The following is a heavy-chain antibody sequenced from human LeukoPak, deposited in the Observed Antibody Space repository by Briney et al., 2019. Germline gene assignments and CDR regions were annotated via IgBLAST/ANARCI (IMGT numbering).Heavy chain of an antibody. D-gene: IGHD6-13*01. CDR2: ISGSGGST. J-gene: IGHJ5*02. Sequence: GGSLRLSCAASGFTFSSHGMSWVRQAPGKGLEGVSAISGSGGSTYYAGSVKGRFPISRDNSKNTLYLQMNSLRAEDTAVYYCAKNSRRMRSSLTYNWFDPWGQGTLVTVSS. CDR3: AKNSRRMRSSLTYNWFDP. CDR1: GFTFSSHG. V-gene: IGHV3-23*01.